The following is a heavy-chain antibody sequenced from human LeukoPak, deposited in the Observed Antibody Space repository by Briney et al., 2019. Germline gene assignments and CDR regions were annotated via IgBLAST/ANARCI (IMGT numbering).Heavy chain of an antibody. CDR2: IHHSGNT. D-gene: IGHD2-21*01. V-gene: IGHV4-30-4*01. J-gene: IGHJ4*02. Sequence: SETLSLTCTVSGGSISSGDYYWSWIRQPPGKGLEWIGYIHHSGNTYYNPSLKSRVNISLDTSKNQFSLKLSSGTAADTAVYYCARDVVRDYFDYWGQGTPVTVSS. CDR1: GGSISSGDYY. CDR3: ARDVVRDYFDY.